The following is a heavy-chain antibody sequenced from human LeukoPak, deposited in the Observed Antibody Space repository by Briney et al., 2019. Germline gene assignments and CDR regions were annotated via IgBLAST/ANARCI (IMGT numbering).Heavy chain of an antibody. J-gene: IGHJ4*02. CDR1: GFTFSSSA. Sequence: PGGSLRLSCAASGFTFSSSAMSWVRQAPGKGLEWVSSIGGSGSGGSTYYADSVKGRFTISRDNSKNTLYLQMNSLIAEDTAVYYCAKSGYNRFDYWGQGTLVTVSS. CDR2: IGGSGSGGST. V-gene: IGHV3-23*01. D-gene: IGHD5-24*01. CDR3: AKSGYNRFDY.